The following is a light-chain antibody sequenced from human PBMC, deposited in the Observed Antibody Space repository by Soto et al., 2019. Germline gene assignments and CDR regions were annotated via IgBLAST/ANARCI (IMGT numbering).Light chain of an antibody. CDR3: QQYGSSFWT. Sequence: EIVLTQSPGTLSLSPGERATLSFRASQSVSSSYLAWYQQKPGQAPRLLIYGASSRATGIPDRFSGSGSGTDFTLTISRLEPEDFAVYYCQQYGSSFWTFGQGTKVDNK. V-gene: IGKV3-20*01. CDR2: GAS. J-gene: IGKJ1*01. CDR1: QSVSSSY.